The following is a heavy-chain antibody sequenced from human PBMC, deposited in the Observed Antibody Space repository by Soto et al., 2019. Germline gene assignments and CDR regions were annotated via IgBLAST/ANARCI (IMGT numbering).Heavy chain of an antibody. CDR3: ARLKGYDYVHYYMDV. J-gene: IGHJ6*03. D-gene: IGHD3-16*01. V-gene: IGHV3-23*01. CDR1: GFTFSSYW. Sequence: GGSLRLSCAASGFTFSSYWMHWVRQAPGKGLGWVSAISGSGGSTNYADSVKGRFTISRDNSKNTLYLQMDSLRAEDTAVYYSARLKGYDYVHYYMDVWGKGTTVTVSS. CDR2: ISGSGGST.